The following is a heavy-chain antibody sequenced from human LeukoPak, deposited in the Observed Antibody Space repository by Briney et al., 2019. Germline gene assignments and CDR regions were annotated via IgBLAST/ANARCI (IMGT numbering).Heavy chain of an antibody. CDR3: TREKRGHSGYDPITIQDDY. V-gene: IGHV3-49*04. CDR2: IRSKGYGGTT. Sequence: GGSLRLSCTASGFTFGDYAMSWVRQAPGKGLEWVGFIRSKGYGGTTEYAASVKGRFTLSRDDSKSIAYLQMNSLKTEDTAVYYCTREKRGHSGYDPITIQDDYWGQGTLVTVSS. D-gene: IGHD5-12*01. J-gene: IGHJ4*02. CDR1: GFTFGDYA.